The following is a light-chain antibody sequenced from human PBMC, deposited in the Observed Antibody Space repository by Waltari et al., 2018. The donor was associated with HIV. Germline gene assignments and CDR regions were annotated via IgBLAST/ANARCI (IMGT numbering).Light chain of an antibody. Sequence: SSELTQAPAVSVALGQTVRITCQGDSLRSYYASGYQQKPGRAPVLVIYGKNNRPSGIPDRFSGSSSGNTASLTITGAQAEDEADYYCNSRDSSGNHVVFGGGTKLTVL. J-gene: IGLJ2*01. CDR3: NSRDSSGNHVV. CDR2: GKN. CDR1: SLRSYY. V-gene: IGLV3-19*01.